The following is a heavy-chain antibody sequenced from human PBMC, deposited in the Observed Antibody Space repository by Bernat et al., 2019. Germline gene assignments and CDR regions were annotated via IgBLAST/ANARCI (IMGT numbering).Heavy chain of an antibody. CDR3: ARIHYYGSGTIPPYFDC. V-gene: IGHV4-59*08. D-gene: IGHD3-10*01. CDR2: IYHSGSA. CDR1: GDSITTYY. J-gene: IGHJ4*02. Sequence: QVQLQESGPGLVKPSETLSLTCTVSGDSITTYYWSWIRQPPGKGLEYIGYIYHSGSANYNPSLKSRVTISVDTSKNQFSLKLSSVTAADTAVYYCARIHYYGSGTIPPYFDCWGQGTLVTVSS.